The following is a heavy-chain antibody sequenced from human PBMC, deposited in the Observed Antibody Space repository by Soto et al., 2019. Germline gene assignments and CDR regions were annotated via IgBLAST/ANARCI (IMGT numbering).Heavy chain of an antibody. Sequence: VKLVESGGGLVQPGGSLRLSCAASGFTVSSNFMNWVRQAPGKGPEWLSVLYPGPGTYYADSVKDRITISRDDSRKTLYLQLNGLRAEEAASYWCSRECGRPCANAFDLWGQGTRVNVSP. CDR2: LYPGPGT. CDR3: SRECGRPCANAFDL. D-gene: IGHD2-15*01. V-gene: IGHV3-66*01. CDR1: GFTVSSNF. J-gene: IGHJ3*01.